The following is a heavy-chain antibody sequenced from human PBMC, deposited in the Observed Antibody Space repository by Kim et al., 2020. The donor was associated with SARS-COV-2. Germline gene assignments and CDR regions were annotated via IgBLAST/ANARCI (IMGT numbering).Heavy chain of an antibody. CDR2: IGTAGDT. J-gene: IGHJ6*04. V-gene: IGHV3-13*01. CDR1: GFTFSSYD. D-gene: IGHD3-10*01. Sequence: GGSLRLSCAASGFTFSSYDMHWVRQVTGKGLEWVSAIGTAGDTYYPGSLKGRFTISRENAKNSLYLQMNSLRAGDTAVYYCARNYGSGNMDVWGKGTTVTVSS. CDR3: ARNYGSGNMDV.